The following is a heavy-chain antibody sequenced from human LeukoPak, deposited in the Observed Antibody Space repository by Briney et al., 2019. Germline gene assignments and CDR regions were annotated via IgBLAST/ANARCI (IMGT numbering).Heavy chain of an antibody. V-gene: IGHV3-7*01. CDR2: IKQDGSGK. CDR1: GFTFSSYW. Sequence: GGSLRLSCAASGFTFSSYWMSWVRQAPGEGLEWVANIKQDGSGKYYVDSVKGRFTISRDNAKNSLYLQMNSLRAEDTAVYYCARVILWFGEGYGMDVWGHGTTVTVSS. J-gene: IGHJ6*02. D-gene: IGHD3-10*01. CDR3: ARVILWFGEGYGMDV.